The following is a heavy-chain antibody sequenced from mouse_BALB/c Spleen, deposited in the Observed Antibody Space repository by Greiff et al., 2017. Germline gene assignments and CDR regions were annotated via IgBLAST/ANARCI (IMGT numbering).Heavy chain of an antibody. CDR3: ATLYLLTEPYYYAMDY. J-gene: IGHJ4*01. Sequence: EVQLQQSGAELVKPGASVKLSCTASGFNIKDTYMHWVKQRPEQGLEWIGRIDPANGNTKYDPKFQGKATITADTSSNTAYLQLSSLTSEDTAVYYCATLYLLTEPYYYAMDYWGQGTSVTVSS. V-gene: IGHV14-3*02. D-gene: IGHD4-1*01. CDR1: GFNIKDTY. CDR2: IDPANGNT.